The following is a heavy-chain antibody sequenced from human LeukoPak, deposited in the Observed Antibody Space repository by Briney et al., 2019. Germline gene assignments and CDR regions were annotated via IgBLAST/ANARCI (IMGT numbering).Heavy chain of an antibody. Sequence: LPETLSLTCTVSRGSIRGYYRSWIRLPPRKGQESIGCIYYSGCTNYSPALKSRVTIKEDTSKNQCSLKLSSVTTAYTAVYYCARPNSAGGFDPWGQGTLVTVSS. D-gene: IGHD6-13*01. J-gene: IGHJ5*02. V-gene: IGHV4-59*01. CDR2: IYYSGCT. CDR1: RGSIRGYY. CDR3: ARPNSAGGFDP.